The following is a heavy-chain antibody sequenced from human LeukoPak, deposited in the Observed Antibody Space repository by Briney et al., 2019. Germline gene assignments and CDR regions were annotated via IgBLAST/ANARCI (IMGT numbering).Heavy chain of an antibody. V-gene: IGHV3-30*03. CDR1: GFSFISYG. J-gene: IGHJ4*02. CDR2: ISDDGRSK. CDR3: AISGIAAVDY. Sequence: GGSLRLSCAASGFSFISYGMHWVRQAPGKGLEWVGVISDDGRSKDYADSVKGRFTISRDNSKDTLYLQMNSLRAEDTAVYYCAISGIAAVDYWGQGTLVTVSS. D-gene: IGHD6-13*01.